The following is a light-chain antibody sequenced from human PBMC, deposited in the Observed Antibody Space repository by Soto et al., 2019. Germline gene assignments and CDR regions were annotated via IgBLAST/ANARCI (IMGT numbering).Light chain of an antibody. Sequence: RVSQSVSNNLAWYQQKPGQAPRLLIYGASTRATGIPARFSGRGSGTEFTLTISRLEPDDFAVYYCQQYSSSRTFGQGTKVDIK. J-gene: IGKJ1*01. CDR3: QQYSSSRT. CDR1: QSVSNN. CDR2: GAS. V-gene: IGKV3-15*01.